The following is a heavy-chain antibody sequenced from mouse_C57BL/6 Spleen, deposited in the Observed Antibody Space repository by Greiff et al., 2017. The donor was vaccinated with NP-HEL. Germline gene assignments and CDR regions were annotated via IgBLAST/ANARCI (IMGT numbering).Heavy chain of an antibody. CDR2: IDPSDSET. Sequence: QVQLQQPGAELVRPGSSVKLSCKASGYTFTSYWMHWVKQRPIQGLEWIGNIDPSDSETHYNQKFKDKATLTVDKSSSTAYMQLSSLTSEDSAVYYCARLRAYYSNFYYFDYWGQGTTLTVSS. V-gene: IGHV1-52*01. CDR3: ARLRAYYSNFYYFDY. CDR1: GYTFTSYW. D-gene: IGHD2-5*01. J-gene: IGHJ2*01.